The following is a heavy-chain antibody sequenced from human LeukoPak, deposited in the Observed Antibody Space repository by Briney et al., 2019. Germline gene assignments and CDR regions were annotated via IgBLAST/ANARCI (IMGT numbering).Heavy chain of an antibody. J-gene: IGHJ4*02. D-gene: IGHD2-2*01. CDR2: IIPIFGTA. CDR1: GGTFSSYA. Sequence: SVKVSCKASGGTFSSYAISWVRQAPGQGLEWMGGIIPIFGTANYAQKFQGRVTITTDESTSTAYMELRSLRSEDTAVYFCARDEGYCSTTPCPNEEPLGSDYWGQGTLVTVSS. CDR3: ARDEGYCSTTPCPNEEPLGSDY. V-gene: IGHV1-69*05.